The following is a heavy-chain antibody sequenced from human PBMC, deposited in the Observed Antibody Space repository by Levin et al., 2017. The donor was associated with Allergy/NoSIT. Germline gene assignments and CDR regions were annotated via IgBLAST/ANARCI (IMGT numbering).Heavy chain of an antibody. Sequence: SCAASGFTFSTYGMDWVRQATGKGLEWVSHIGSAGDTYYPDSVKGRFTISRENAKNSLYLQMNSLRAGDTAVYYCARDSGSGLDYWGQGTLVTVSS. D-gene: IGHD6-19*01. CDR2: IGSAGDT. V-gene: IGHV3-13*01. CDR3: ARDSGSGLDY. J-gene: IGHJ4*02. CDR1: GFTFSTYG.